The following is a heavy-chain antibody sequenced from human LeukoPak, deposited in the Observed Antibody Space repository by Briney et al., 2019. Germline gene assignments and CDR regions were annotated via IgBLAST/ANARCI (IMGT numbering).Heavy chain of an antibody. CDR3: AKDNLPNYYDSSGYYPDDASDI. CDR2: ISYDGSNK. CDR1: GFTFSSYG. D-gene: IGHD3-22*01. Sequence: GGSLRLSCAASGFTFSSYGMHWVRQAPGKGLEWVAVISYDGSNKYYADSVKGRFTISRDNSKNTPYLQMNGLRAEDTAVYYCAKDNLPNYYDSSGYYPDDASDIWGQGTMVTVSS. V-gene: IGHV3-30*18. J-gene: IGHJ3*02.